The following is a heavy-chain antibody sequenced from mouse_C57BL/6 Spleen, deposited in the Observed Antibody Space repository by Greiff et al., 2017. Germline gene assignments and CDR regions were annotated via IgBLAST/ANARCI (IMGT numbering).Heavy chain of an antibody. J-gene: IGHJ2*01. CDR1: GYSITSGYY. CDR3: ARDYDYDGDYFDY. CDR2: ISYDGSN. D-gene: IGHD2-4*01. Sequence: EVQLVESGPGLVKPSQSLSLTCSVTGYSITSGYYWNWIRQFPGNKLEWMGYISYDGSNNYNPSLKNRISITRDTSKNQFFLKLNSVTTEDTATYYCARDYDYDGDYFDYWGQGTTLTVSS. V-gene: IGHV3-6*01.